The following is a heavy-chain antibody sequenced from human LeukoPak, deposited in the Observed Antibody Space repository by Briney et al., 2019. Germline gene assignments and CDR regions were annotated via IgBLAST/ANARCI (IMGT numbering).Heavy chain of an antibody. CDR3: ARDWGAYYHFFDY. CDR2: IKQDGSER. J-gene: IGHJ4*02. V-gene: IGHV3-7*01. Sequence: GGYLRLSCEASGFSMSVYWMSWVRQAPGKGLEWVGNIKQDGSERNYVDSVKGRFTISRDNAKKSLYLQMNSLRAEDTAEYYCARDWGAYYHFFDYWGQGTLVTVSS. D-gene: IGHD3-22*01. CDR1: GFSMSVYW.